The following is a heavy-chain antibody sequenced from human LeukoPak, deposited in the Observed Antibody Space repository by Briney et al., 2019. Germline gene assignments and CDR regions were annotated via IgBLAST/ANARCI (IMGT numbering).Heavy chain of an antibody. CDR2: ISGSGGST. J-gene: IGHJ6*03. V-gene: IGHV3-23*01. CDR3: ASNTAMVPYYYYYMDV. CDR1: GFTFSSYA. D-gene: IGHD5-18*01. Sequence: GGSLRLSCAPSGFTFSSYAMSWVRQAPGKGLEWGSAISGSGGSTYYADSGKGRFTISRDNSKNTLYLQMNSLRAEDTAVYYCASNTAMVPYYYYYMDVWGKGTTVTISS.